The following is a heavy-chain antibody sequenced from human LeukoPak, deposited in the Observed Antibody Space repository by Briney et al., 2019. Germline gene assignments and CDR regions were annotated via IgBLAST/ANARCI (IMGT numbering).Heavy chain of an antibody. CDR3: ARGRFDPSLRYFGLFDP. CDR2: IYHSGGT. D-gene: IGHD3-9*01. J-gene: IGHJ5*02. V-gene: IGHV4-30-2*01. CDR1: GGSISSGGYS. Sequence: PSETLSLTCSVSGGSISSGGYSWSWIRQPPGKGLEWIGYIYHSGGTYYNLSLKSRVTISVDRSKNQFSLKLSSVTAADMAVYYCARGRFDPSLRYFGLFDPWGQGTLVTVSS.